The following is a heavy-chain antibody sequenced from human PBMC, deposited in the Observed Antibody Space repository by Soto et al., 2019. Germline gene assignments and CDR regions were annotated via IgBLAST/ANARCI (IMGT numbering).Heavy chain of an antibody. V-gene: IGHV3-30*18. CDR2: ISYDGNNK. Sequence: QVQLVESGGGVVQPGRSLRLSCAASGFTFSSYGMHWVRQAPGKGLEWVAVISYDGNNKYYADSVKGRFTISRDNSKNTLYLQMNSLRAEDTAVYYCAKILQSGDYAYYYYGMDVWGQGTTVTVSS. CDR1: GFTFSSYG. D-gene: IGHD4-17*01. J-gene: IGHJ6*02. CDR3: AKILQSGDYAYYYYGMDV.